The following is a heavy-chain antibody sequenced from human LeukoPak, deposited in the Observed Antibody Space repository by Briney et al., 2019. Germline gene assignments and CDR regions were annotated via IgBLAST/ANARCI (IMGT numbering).Heavy chain of an antibody. D-gene: IGHD2-2*01. V-gene: IGHV3-33*01. CDR2: VWYDGSNE. CDR3: ARDGGGYCSSTSCYAVDV. J-gene: IGHJ6*04. CDR1: GFMFSVYG. Sequence: GGSLRLSCAASGFMFSVYGMHWVRQAPGKGLEWVAVVWYDGSNEHYADSVKGRFTVSRDNSKNTLYLQMNSLRADDTAVYYCARDGGGYCSSTSCYAVDVWGKGTTVTVSP.